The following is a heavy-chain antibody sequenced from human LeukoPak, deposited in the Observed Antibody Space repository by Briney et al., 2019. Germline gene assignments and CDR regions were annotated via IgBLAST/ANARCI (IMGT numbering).Heavy chain of an antibody. CDR1: GFPFSSFS. V-gene: IGHV3-30*04. J-gene: IGHJ4*02. CDR2: ISKDGTDK. D-gene: IGHD3-3*01. CDR3: AKDRGVYTFGACYFDS. Sequence: GGSLRLSCAASGFPFSSFSIHWVRQSPGKGLEWVACISKDGTDKYYADSVRGRSTISRDNSEKTLFLQINSLKPEDTAVYYCAKDRGVYTFGACYFDSWGKGTLVTVAS.